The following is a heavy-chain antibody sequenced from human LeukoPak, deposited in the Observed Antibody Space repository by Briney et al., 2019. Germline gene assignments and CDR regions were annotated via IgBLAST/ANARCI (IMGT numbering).Heavy chain of an antibody. D-gene: IGHD3-10*01. V-gene: IGHV4-61*01. CDR3: ARGYGRGITMVRGRTYFDY. Sequence: PSETLSLTCTVSGGSISSGSYYWSWIRQPPGKGLEWIGYIYYSGSTNYNPSLKSRVTISVDTSKNQFSLKLSSVTAADTAVYYCARGYGRGITMVRGRTYFDYWGQGTLVTVSS. CDR1: GGSISSGSYY. CDR2: IYYSGST. J-gene: IGHJ4*02.